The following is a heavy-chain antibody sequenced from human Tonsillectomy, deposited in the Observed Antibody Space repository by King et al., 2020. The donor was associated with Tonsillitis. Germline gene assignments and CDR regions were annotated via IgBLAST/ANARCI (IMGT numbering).Heavy chain of an antibody. J-gene: IGHJ4*02. Sequence: DVQLVQSGGGLVQPGGSLRLTCSASGFTFSSYAMHWVRQAPGKGLEYVSAISRNGGSTDYADSVKGRFTISRDNSKNTLYLHMSSLRAEDTAVYYCVKDLVSGSYYGTNDYWGQGTLVTVSS. CDR3: VKDLVSGSYYGTNDY. CDR2: ISRNGGST. V-gene: IGHV3-64D*06. D-gene: IGHD1-26*01. CDR1: GFTFSSYA.